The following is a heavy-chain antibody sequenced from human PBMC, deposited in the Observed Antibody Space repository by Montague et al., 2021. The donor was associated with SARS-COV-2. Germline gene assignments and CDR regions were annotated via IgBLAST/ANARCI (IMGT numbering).Heavy chain of an antibody. Sequence: SETLSLTCTVSGVSVTDYYWSWIRQPPGKGLEWVGDVLYNKGTNFNPSLKSRVAISADTSKNQFSLRLTSVTAADTAFYYCVRHTHYDGLNGPPDFWDQGTLVTVSS. V-gene: IGHV4-59*08. J-gene: IGHJ4*02. CDR1: GVSVTDYY. CDR2: VLYNKGT. CDR3: VRHTHYDGLNGPPDF. D-gene: IGHD3-9*01.